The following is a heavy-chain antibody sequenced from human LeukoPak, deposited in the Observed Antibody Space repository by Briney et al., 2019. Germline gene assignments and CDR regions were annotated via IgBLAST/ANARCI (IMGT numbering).Heavy chain of an antibody. V-gene: IGHV1-46*03. CDR3: TRGGWFGELGDFDY. D-gene: IGHD3-10*01. CDR2: INPSDGNT. J-gene: IGHJ4*02. Sequence: ASVKVSCKASGYIFTNYYIHWVRQAPGQGLEWMGIINPSDGNTNYAQKFQGRVTMTRDTSTSTVYMELSSLRSEDTAVYYCTRGGWFGELGDFDYWGQGTLVTVSS. CDR1: GYIFTNYY.